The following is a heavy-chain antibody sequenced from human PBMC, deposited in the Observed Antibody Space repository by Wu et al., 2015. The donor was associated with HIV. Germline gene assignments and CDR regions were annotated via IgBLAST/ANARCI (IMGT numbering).Heavy chain of an antibody. CDR2: IVPVYNIP. Sequence: QVHLVQSGAEVKKPGASVKVSCQASGYTFTDYYIHWLRQAPGQGLEWMGGIVPVYNIPNYAEKFQDRVTITADGSTTTAYMEVSNLRSEDTAVYFCTRSSFAGSSDTWYSFDKWGQGTLVTVSS. D-gene: IGHD1-14*01. CDR1: GYTFTDYY. V-gene: IGHV1-69*01. J-gene: IGHJ4*02. CDR3: TRSSFAGSSDTWYSFDK.